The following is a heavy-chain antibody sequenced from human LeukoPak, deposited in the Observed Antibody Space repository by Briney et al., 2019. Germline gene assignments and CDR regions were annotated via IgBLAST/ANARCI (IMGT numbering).Heavy chain of an antibody. D-gene: IGHD3-22*01. CDR3: ARIAMFYYEGSGYYSDS. V-gene: IGHV4-38-2*01. CDR1: GYSINSGYY. J-gene: IGHJ5*01. CDR2: IYHRGTT. Sequence: SETLSLTCAVSGYSINSGYYWGWIRQPPGKGLEWIGSIYHRGTTYYNPSLKRRVSISVDTSKNQFSLKLSSVTAADTAMYYCARIAMFYYEGSGYYSDSWGQGTLVTVSS.